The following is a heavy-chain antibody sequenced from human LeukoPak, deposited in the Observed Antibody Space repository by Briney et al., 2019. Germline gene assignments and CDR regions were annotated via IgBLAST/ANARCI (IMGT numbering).Heavy chain of an antibody. CDR2: INSDGSST. D-gene: IGHD6-19*01. V-gene: IGHV3-74*01. J-gene: IGHJ4*02. CDR3: ARWYSSGWYYFDY. CDR1: GFTFSSYW. Sequence: GGSLRLSCAASGFTFSSYWMHWVRQAPGKGLVWVSRINSDGSSTSYADSVKGRFTISRDNAKNTLYLQMNSLRAEDTAVYYCARWYSSGWYYFDYWGQGTRVTVSS.